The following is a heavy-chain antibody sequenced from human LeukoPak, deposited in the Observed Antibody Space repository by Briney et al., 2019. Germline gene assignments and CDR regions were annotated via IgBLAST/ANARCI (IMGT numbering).Heavy chain of an antibody. D-gene: IGHD3-3*01. J-gene: IGHJ4*02. CDR2: IRGESDYI. Sequence: PGGSLRLSCAASEFVFSTYYMHWVRQAPGKGLEWVSSIRGESDYIYYRDSVKGRFTISRDNAKNSLYLQMNRLRVEDTAVYFCVREHYDFFLDYWGREPWSPSPQ. CDR3: VREHYDFFLDY. V-gene: IGHV3-21*06. CDR1: EFVFSTYY.